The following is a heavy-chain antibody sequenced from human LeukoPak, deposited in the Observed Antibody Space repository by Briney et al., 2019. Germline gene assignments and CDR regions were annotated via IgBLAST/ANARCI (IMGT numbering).Heavy chain of an antibody. CDR3: ARGGGRNTTMVWAFDY. D-gene: IGHD5-18*01. CDR2: ISYDGNIK. CDR1: GFSFTSYN. V-gene: IGHV3-30*14. J-gene: IGHJ4*02. Sequence: GTSLRLSCAASGFSFTSYNFHWVRQAPGKGLQWLGFISYDGNIKYEDSVKGRFTISRDNSKNTLFLQMGSLRAEDMAVYYCARGGGRNTTMVWAFDYWGQGTLVTVSS.